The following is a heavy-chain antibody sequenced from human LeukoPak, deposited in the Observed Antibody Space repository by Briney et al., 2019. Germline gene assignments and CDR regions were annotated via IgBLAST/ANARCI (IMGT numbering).Heavy chain of an antibody. J-gene: IGHJ3*02. D-gene: IGHD3-22*01. V-gene: IGHV3-15*01. Sequence: GGSLRLSCAASGFTFSNAWMNWVRQPPGKGLEWVGRIKSKADGGITDYAEPVEGRFTFSRDDSKNTLYLQMNSLKAEDTALYYCAKDRSPYYYDSSAADAFDIWGQGTMVTVSS. CDR1: GFTFSNAW. CDR3: AKDRSPYYYDSSAADAFDI. CDR2: IKSKADGGIT.